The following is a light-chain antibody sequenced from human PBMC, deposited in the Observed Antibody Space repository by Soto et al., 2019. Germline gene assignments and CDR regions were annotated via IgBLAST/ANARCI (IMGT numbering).Light chain of an antibody. Sequence: EVVLTQSPATLSLSPGERAILSCRASQSVEKYLVWYQQKPGQAPRLLIYDTSNRATGIPARFSGSGSETDFTLTIRSLEPEYFAVYYCQQRKHWPPLTFGGGTKVELK. V-gene: IGKV3-11*01. J-gene: IGKJ4*01. CDR3: QQRKHWPPLT. CDR2: DTS. CDR1: QSVEKY.